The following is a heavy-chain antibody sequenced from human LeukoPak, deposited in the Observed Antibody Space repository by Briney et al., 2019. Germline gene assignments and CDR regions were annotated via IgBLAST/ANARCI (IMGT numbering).Heavy chain of an antibody. Sequence: PGGSLRLSCAASGFTFSSYGMHWVRQAPGKGLEWVAVISYDGSNKYYADSVKGRFTISRDNSKNTLYLQMNSLRAEDTAVYYCAKAGYYYDSSGYYYVFDYWGQGTLVTVSS. CDR3: AKAGYYYDSSGYYYVFDY. V-gene: IGHV3-30*18. D-gene: IGHD3-22*01. J-gene: IGHJ4*02. CDR2: ISYDGSNK. CDR1: GFTFSSYG.